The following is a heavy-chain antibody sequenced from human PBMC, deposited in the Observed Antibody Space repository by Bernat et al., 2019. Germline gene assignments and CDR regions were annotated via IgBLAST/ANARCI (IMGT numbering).Heavy chain of an antibody. D-gene: IGHD6-13*01. CDR1: GFTFSSYG. J-gene: IGHJ6*02. V-gene: IGHV3-33*08. CDR3: ARADIAAAGTNENYYYYYGMDV. CDR2: IWYDGSNK. Sequence: VQLVESGGGLVQPGGSLRLSCAASGFTFSSYGMHWVRQAPGKGLEWVAVIWYDGSNKYYADSVKGRFTISRDNSKNTLYLQMNSLRAEDTAVYYFARADIAAAGTNENYYYYYGMDVWGQGTTVTVSS.